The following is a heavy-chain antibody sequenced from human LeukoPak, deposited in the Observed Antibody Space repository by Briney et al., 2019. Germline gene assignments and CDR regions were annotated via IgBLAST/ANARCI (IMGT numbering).Heavy chain of an antibody. D-gene: IGHD3-22*01. Sequence: SSETLSLTCTVSGGSISSYYWSWIRQPPGKGLEWIGYIYYSGSTNYNPSLKSRVTISVDTSKNQFSLKLSSVTAADTAVYYCARDFSSGLFDYWGQGTLVTVSS. J-gene: IGHJ4*02. V-gene: IGHV4-59*01. CDR3: ARDFSSGLFDY. CDR1: GGSISSYY. CDR2: IYYSGST.